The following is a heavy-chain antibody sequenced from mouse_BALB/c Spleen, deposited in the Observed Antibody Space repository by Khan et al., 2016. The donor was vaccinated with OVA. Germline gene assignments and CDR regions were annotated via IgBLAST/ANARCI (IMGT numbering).Heavy chain of an antibody. D-gene: IGHD2-1*01. CDR2: INTYIGEP. Sequence: QIQLVQSGPELKKPGETVKISCKASGYSFTNYVMTWVKQAPGQGLKWMGWINTYIGEPIYSDDFKGRFAFSLETSASSAYLQINNLKNEDTATYFCARGNRDFDYWGQGTTLTGSS. CDR3: ARGNRDFDY. CDR1: GYSFTNYV. J-gene: IGHJ2*01. V-gene: IGHV9-3-1*01.